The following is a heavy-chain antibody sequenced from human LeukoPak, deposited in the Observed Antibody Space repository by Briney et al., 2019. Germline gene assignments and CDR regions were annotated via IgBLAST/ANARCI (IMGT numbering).Heavy chain of an antibody. D-gene: IGHD6-19*01. V-gene: IGHV4-31*03. CDR3: ARGRRSSGWYWFDP. CDR1: GDSISSGGYY. J-gene: IGHJ5*02. Sequence: SQTLSLTCTVSGDSISSGGYYWRWIRQLPGKGLEWIGYIYYSGSTYYNPSLKSRLTISVDTSKNQFSLKLSSVTAADTAVYYCARGRRSSGWYWFDPWGQGTLVTVSS. CDR2: IYYSGST.